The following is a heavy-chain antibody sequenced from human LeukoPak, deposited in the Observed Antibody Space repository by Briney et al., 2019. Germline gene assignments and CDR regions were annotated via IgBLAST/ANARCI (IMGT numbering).Heavy chain of an antibody. V-gene: IGHV1-46*01. Sequence: ASVKVSCKASGYTFTSYYMHWVRQAPGQGLEWMGIINPSGGSTSYAQKFQGRVTMTRDMSTSTVYMELSSLRSEDTAVYYCARGGAGDDSSGYYPSAEYLQHWGQGTLVTVSS. CDR3: ARGGAGDDSSGYYPSAEYLQH. J-gene: IGHJ1*01. D-gene: IGHD3-22*01. CDR2: INPSGGST. CDR1: GYTFTSYY.